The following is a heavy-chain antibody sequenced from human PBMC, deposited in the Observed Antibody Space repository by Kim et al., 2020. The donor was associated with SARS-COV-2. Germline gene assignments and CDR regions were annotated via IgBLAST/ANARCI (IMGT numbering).Heavy chain of an antibody. CDR1: GGSISSYY. CDR2: IYYSGST. Sequence: SETLSLTCTVSGGSISSYYWSWIRQPPGKGLEWIGYIYYSGSTNYNPSLKSRVTISVDTSKNQFSLKLSSVTAADTAVYYCARENFYYGMDVWGQGTTVTVSS. J-gene: IGHJ6*02. V-gene: IGHV4-59*01. CDR3: ARENFYYGMDV.